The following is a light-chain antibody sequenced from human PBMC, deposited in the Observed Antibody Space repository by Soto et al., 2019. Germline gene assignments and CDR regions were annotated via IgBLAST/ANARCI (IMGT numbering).Light chain of an antibody. CDR3: QRYHQLPLS. CDR2: GAY. Sequence: VMTQSPAALSVSPGERATLSCRASQSVSSKLAWYQQKPGQAPRLLIYGAYNRATGIPARFSGSGSGTEFTLTISSLQSEDFGVYYCQRYHQLPLSFGGGTKVEIK. V-gene: IGKV3-15*01. CDR1: QSVSSK. J-gene: IGKJ4*01.